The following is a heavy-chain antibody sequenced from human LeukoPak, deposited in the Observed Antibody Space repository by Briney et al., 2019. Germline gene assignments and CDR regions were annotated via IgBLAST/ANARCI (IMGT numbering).Heavy chain of an antibody. CDR1: GFTFSSYA. Sequence: GGSPRLSCAASGFTFSSYAMSWVRQAPGKGLEWVSAISGSGGSTYYADSVKGRFTISRDNSKNTLYLQMNSLGAEDTAVYYCAKSLSGYHPPYWGQGTLVTVSS. J-gene: IGHJ4*02. CDR2: ISGSGGST. D-gene: IGHD3-22*01. CDR3: AKSLSGYHPPY. V-gene: IGHV3-23*01.